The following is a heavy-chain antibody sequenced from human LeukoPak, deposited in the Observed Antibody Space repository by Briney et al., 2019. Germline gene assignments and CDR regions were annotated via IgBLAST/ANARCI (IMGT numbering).Heavy chain of an antibody. V-gene: IGHV3-23*01. Sequence: GGSLRLSCAASGFTFSSYAMSWVRQAPGKGLEWVSAISGSGGSTYYADSVKGRFTISRDNSKTPLYLKMTSLRAEDTAVYYCAKAPNIVGATGFLDYWGQGTLVTVSS. D-gene: IGHD1-26*01. CDR3: AKAPNIVGATGFLDY. CDR2: ISGSGGST. CDR1: GFTFSSYA. J-gene: IGHJ4*02.